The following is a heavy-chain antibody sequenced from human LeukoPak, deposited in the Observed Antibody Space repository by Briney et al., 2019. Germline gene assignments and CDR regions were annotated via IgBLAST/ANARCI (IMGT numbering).Heavy chain of an antibody. CDR3: ARVPYSSGWYDPYYYYGMDV. D-gene: IGHD6-19*01. CDR1: GFTFSSYS. Sequence: GGSLRLSCAASGFTFSSYSMSWVRQAPGKGLEWVSSISSSSSYIYYADSVKGRFTISRDNAKNSLYLQMNSLRAEDTAVYYCARVPYSSGWYDPYYYYGMDVWGQGTTVTVSS. J-gene: IGHJ6*02. V-gene: IGHV3-21*01. CDR2: ISSSSSYI.